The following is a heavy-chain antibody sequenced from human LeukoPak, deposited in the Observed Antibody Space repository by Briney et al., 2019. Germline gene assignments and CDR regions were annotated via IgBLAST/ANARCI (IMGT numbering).Heavy chain of an antibody. CDR1: GFTFSSYS. CDR2: ISSSSSTI. V-gene: IGHV3-48*01. D-gene: IGHD1-1*01. Sequence: GGSLRLSCAASGFTFSSYSMNWVRQAPGKGLEWVSYISSSSSTIYYADSMKGRFTISRDNAKNSLYLQMNSLRAEDTAVYYCAKKTGTRGGPPDYWGQGTLVTVSS. CDR3: AKKTGTRGGPPDY. J-gene: IGHJ4*02.